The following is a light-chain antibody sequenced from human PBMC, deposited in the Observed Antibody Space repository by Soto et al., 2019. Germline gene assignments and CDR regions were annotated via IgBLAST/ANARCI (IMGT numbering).Light chain of an antibody. CDR2: DNN. CDR1: SSNIEDNY. V-gene: IGLV1-51*01. CDR3: GTWDNTLSAGV. J-gene: IGLJ2*01. Sequence: QSVLTQPPSVSAAPGQTVTISCSGSSSNIEDNYVSWYQQLPGTAPKLLLYDNNKRPSGIPDRFSGSKSGTSATLGITGLQTGDEADYYCGTWDNTLSAGVFGGGTKLTVL.